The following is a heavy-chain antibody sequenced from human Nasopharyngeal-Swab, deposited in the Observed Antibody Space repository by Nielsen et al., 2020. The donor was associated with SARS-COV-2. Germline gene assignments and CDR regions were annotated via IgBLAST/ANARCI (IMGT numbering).Heavy chain of an antibody. CDR2: INHSGST. CDR3: ARHFSVVVVPPAMLDWFDP. J-gene: IGHJ5*02. D-gene: IGHD2-2*01. Sequence: SETPSPPLPVYCGSFRGYYWSGIRQPPRKGLEWIGEINHSGSTYYNPSLKSRVTISVDTSKNQFSLKLSSVTAADTAMYYCARHFSVVVVPPAMLDWFDPWGQGTLVTVSS. V-gene: IGHV4-34*01. CDR1: CGSFRGYY.